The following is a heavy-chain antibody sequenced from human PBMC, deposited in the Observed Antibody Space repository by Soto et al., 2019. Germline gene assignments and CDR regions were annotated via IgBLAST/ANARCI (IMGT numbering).Heavy chain of an antibody. V-gene: IGHV3-21*01. D-gene: IGHD1-1*01. CDR3: ARSVESSGDFDY. CDR1: GFTFSSYS. J-gene: IGHJ4*02. Sequence: VQLVESGGGLVKPGGSLRLSCAASGFTFSSYSMNWVRQAPGKGLEWVSSISSSSSYIYYADSVKGRFTISRDNAKNSLYLQMNSLRAEDTAVYYCARSVESSGDFDYWGQGTLVTVSS. CDR2: ISSSSSYI.